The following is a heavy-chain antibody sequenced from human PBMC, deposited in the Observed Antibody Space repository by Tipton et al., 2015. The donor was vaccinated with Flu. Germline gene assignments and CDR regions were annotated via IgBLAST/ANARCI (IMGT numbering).Heavy chain of an antibody. D-gene: IGHD1-26*01. CDR1: GGTFSSYG. CDR2: IIPILGTR. CDR3: ATETSSGSYHLDLPFDY. V-gene: IGHV1-69*15. J-gene: IGHJ4*02. Sequence: QLVQSGAEVKKPGSSVKVSCKASGGTFSSYGFSWVRQAPGQGLEWMGRIIPILGTRNFAQKFQGRVTITADESTSTAYMELSSLRSGGTAVYYCATETSSGSYHLDLPFDYWGQGTLVTVSS.